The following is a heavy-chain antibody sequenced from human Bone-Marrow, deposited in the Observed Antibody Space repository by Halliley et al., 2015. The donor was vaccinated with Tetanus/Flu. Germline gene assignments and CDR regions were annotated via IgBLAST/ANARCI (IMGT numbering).Heavy chain of an antibody. D-gene: IGHD3-10*01. Sequence: LQWRGYVYDSGPPSYNPSLKGRVPISVDGSKKPFSLTLTSVTAADTAVYYCARRNSYLYALDVWGQGTTVIVSS. V-gene: IGHV4-30-2*01. J-gene: IGHJ6*02. CDR3: ARRNSYLYALDV. CDR2: VYDSGPP.